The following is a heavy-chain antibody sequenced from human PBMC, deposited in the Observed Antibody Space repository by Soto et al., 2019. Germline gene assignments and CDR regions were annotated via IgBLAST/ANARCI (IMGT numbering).Heavy chain of an antibody. CDR2: INHSGST. CDR1: GGSFSGYY. J-gene: IGHJ4*02. D-gene: IGHD4-17*01. Sequence: SETLSLTCAVYGGSFSGYYWSWIRQPPGKGLEWIGEINHSGSTNYNPSLKSRVTISVDTSKNQFSLKLSSVTAADTAVYYCARGMTTVTTGRYYFDYWGQGTLVTVSS. CDR3: ARGMTTVTTGRYYFDY. V-gene: IGHV4-34*01.